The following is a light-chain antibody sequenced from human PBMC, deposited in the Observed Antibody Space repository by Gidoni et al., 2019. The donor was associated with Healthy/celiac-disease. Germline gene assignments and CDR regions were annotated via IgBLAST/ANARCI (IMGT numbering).Light chain of an antibody. CDR1: SSDVGGYNY. Sequence: QSALPQPASVSGSPGQSITISCTGTSSDVGGYNYFSWYQQHPGKAPKLMSYEVSNRPSGVPDRFSGSKSGNTASLTISGLQAEDEADYYCSSYTSSSTLYVFGTGTKVTVL. CDR2: EVS. V-gene: IGLV2-14*01. J-gene: IGLJ1*01. CDR3: SSYTSSSTLYV.